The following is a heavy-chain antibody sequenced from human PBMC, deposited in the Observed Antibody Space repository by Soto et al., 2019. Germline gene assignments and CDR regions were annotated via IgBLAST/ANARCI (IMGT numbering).Heavy chain of an antibody. CDR3: ARDYGDHAYFDY. J-gene: IGHJ4*02. D-gene: IGHD4-17*01. V-gene: IGHV3-21*04. CDR2: ISSSSSYI. CDR1: GFTFSSYS. Sequence: EVQLVESGGGLVKPGGSLRLSCAASGFTFSSYSMNWVRQAPGKGLEWVSSISSSSSYIYYADSVKGRFTISRDNAKNSLYLQMNSLRAEVKAVYYCARDYGDHAYFDYWGQGTLVNVSS.